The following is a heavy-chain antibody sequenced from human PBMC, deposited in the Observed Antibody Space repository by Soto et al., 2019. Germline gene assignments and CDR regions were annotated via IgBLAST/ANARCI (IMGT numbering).Heavy chain of an antibody. V-gene: IGHV1-2*04. CDR2: INPNSGGT. J-gene: IGHJ4*02. Sequence: ASVKVSCKASGYTFTGYYMHWVRQAPGQGLEWMGWINPNSGGTNYAQKFQGWVTMTRDTSISTAYMELSRLRSDDTAVYYCARDPSGYCSGGSCYRYFDYWGQGTLVTVSS. CDR1: GYTFTGYY. CDR3: ARDPSGYCSGGSCYRYFDY. D-gene: IGHD2-15*01.